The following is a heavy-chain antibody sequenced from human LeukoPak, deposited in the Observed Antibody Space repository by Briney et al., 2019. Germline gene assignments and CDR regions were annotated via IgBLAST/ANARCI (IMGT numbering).Heavy chain of an antibody. CDR3: ARDRSSLVGATIRNWFDY. CDR2: IYTSGST. Sequence: SETLSLTCTVSGGSISSYYWSWIRQPAGKGLEWIGRIYTSGSTNYNPSLKSRVTMSVDTSKNQFSLKLSSVTAADTAVYYCARDRSSLVGATIRNWFDYWGQGTLVTVSS. V-gene: IGHV4-4*07. J-gene: IGHJ5*01. CDR1: GGSISSYY. D-gene: IGHD1-26*01.